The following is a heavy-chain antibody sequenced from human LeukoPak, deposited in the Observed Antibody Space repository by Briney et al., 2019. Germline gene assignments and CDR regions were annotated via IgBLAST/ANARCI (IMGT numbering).Heavy chain of an antibody. CDR3: ARQTPRGYSYGHFFDY. CDR1: GGSISSSSYH. J-gene: IGHJ4*02. CDR2: IYYSGST. V-gene: IGHV4-39*01. D-gene: IGHD5-18*01. Sequence: SETLSLTCTVSGGSISSSSYHWGWIRQPPGKGLEWIGRIYYSGSTYYNPSLKSRVTISVDTSKTQFSLKLSSVTAADTAVYYCARQTPRGYSYGHFFDYWGQGTLVTVSS.